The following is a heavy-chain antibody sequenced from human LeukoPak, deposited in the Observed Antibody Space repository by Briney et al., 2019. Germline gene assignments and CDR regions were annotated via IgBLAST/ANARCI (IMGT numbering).Heavy chain of an antibody. CDR3: ARAPVAGLELRFGDYYYYGMDV. D-gene: IGHD1-7*01. V-gene: IGHV1-69*01. J-gene: IGHJ6*02. CDR1: GGTFSSYA. Sequence: GSSVKVSCKASGGTFSSYAISWVRQAPGQGLEWMGGIIPIFGTANYAQKFQGRVTITADESTSTAYMELSSQRSEDTAVYYCARAPVAGLELRFGDYYYYGMDVWGQGTTVTVSS. CDR2: IIPIFGTA.